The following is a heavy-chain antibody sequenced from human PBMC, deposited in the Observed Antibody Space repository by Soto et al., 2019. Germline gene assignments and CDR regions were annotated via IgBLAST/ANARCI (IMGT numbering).Heavy chain of an antibody. J-gene: IGHJ4*02. CDR2: IYWDDDK. Sequence: SGPTLVNPTQTLTLTCTFSGFSLSTSGVGVGWIRQPPGKALEWLALIYWDDDKRYSPSLKSRLTITKDTSKNQVVLTMTNMDPVDTATYYCAHGQDHADYSDSSGYDYWGQGTLVTVS. CDR1: GFSLSTSGVG. D-gene: IGHD3-22*01. CDR3: AHGQDHADYSDSSGYDY. V-gene: IGHV2-5*02.